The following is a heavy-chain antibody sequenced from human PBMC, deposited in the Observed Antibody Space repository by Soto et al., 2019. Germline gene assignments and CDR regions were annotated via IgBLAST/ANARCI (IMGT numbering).Heavy chain of an antibody. CDR2: IYLVDDK. J-gene: IGHJ4*02. CDR3: ATTALYCSGGSCYLGGITTYYFDY. CDR1: GFSLSTSGVG. Sequence: GSGPTLVNPTQTLTLTCTFSGFSLSTSGVGVGWIRQPPGKALEWLALIYLVDDKRYSPSLKSRLTITKDTSINQVVLTMTNMDPVDTATYYFATTALYCSGGSCYLGGITTYYFDYWGQGTLVTVSS. V-gene: IGHV2-5*02. D-gene: IGHD2-15*01.